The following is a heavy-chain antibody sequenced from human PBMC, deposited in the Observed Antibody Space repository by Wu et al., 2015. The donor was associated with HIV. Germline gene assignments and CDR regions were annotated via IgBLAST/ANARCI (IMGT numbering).Heavy chain of an antibody. D-gene: IGHD6-19*01. J-gene: IGHJ4*01. Sequence: QVQLVQSGAEVKKPGASVKVSCKASGYTFTNYDISWVRQAPGQGLEWMGWISAYSGNTNYAQNFQGRVTMTTDSSTSTTPTVGTGGRLRSDDDRSVYYCDEEIEYSSGVEWVIDY. CDR1: GYTFTNYD. CDR2: ISAYSGNT. CDR3: DEEIEYSSGVEWVIDY. V-gene: IGHV1-18*01.